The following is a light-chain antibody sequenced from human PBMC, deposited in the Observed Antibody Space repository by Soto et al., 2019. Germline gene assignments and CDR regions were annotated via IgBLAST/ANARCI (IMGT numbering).Light chain of an antibody. CDR2: DAS. CDR3: QQRRNWPVT. Sequence: EIVLTQSPATLSLSPGERATLSCRASQSVSSYLAWYQQKPGQAPRLLIYDASTRATGISARFSGSGSGTDFTLTISSLEPEDFAVYYCQQRRNWPVTFGQGTKVDIK. CDR1: QSVSSY. V-gene: IGKV3-11*01. J-gene: IGKJ1*01.